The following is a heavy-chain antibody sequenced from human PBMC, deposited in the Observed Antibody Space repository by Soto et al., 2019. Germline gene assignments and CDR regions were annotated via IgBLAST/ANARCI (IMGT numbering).Heavy chain of an antibody. D-gene: IGHD4-17*01. Sequence: QMQLRESGSGLVKPSQTLSLTCAVSGGSISSGGYSWSWIRQPPGKGLEWIGYIYHSGSTYYNPSLKSRVTISVDRSKNQFSLKLSSVTAADTAVYYCARGHPTAFDPWGQGTLVTVSS. CDR1: GGSISSGGYS. CDR3: ARGHPTAFDP. V-gene: IGHV4-30-2*01. J-gene: IGHJ5*02. CDR2: IYHSGST.